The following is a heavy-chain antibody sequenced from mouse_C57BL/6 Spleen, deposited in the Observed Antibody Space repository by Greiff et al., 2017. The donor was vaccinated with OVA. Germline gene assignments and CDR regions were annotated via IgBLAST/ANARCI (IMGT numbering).Heavy chain of an antibody. CDR2: IYPGSGST. CDR3: ARERLDYFDY. V-gene: IGHV1-55*01. Sequence: QVQLKQPGAELVKPGASVKMSCKASGYTFTSYWITWVKQRPGQGLEWIGDIYPGSGSTNYNEKFKSKATLTVDTSSSTAYMQLSSLTSEDSSVYYGARERLDYFDYWGQGTTLTVSS. J-gene: IGHJ2*01. D-gene: IGHD2-2*01. CDR1: GYTFTSYW.